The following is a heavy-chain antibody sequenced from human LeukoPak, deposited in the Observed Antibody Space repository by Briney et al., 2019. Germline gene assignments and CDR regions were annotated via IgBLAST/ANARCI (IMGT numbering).Heavy chain of an antibody. D-gene: IGHD6-19*01. CDR3: ARAPLREQWLET. Sequence: PGGSLRLSCAASGFTVSSNYMSWVRQAPGQGLEWVSVIYSGGSTYYADSVKGRFTISRDNSKNTLYLQMNSLRAEDTAVYYCARAPLREQWLETWGQGTLVTVSS. CDR2: IYSGGST. V-gene: IGHV3-53*01. CDR1: GFTVSSNY. J-gene: IGHJ5*02.